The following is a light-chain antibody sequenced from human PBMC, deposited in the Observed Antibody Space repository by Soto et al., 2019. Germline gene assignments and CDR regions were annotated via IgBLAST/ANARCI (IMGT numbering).Light chain of an antibody. CDR3: HQRQRWPRT. J-gene: IGKJ1*01. CDR1: QSVRSN. CDR2: GAS. V-gene: IGKV3D-15*01. Sequence: EIVMTQSPATLSVSPGERATLSCRASQSVRSNLAWYQQKPGQAPRLLIYGASNRAAGIPGRFSGSGSGTDFTLTITSLEPEDFAFYYCHQRQRWPRTFGQGTKVDI.